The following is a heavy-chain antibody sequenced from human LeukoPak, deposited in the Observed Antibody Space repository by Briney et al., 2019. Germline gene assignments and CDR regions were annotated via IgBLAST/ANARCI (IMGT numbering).Heavy chain of an antibody. CDR1: GFTFSSYI. D-gene: IGHD3-16*01. V-gene: IGHV3-21*01. CDR3: ARDRGGGYYDY. J-gene: IGHJ4*02. CDR2: ISSSTTYI. Sequence: PGGSLRLSCAASGFTFSSYILNWVRQAPGKGLEWVSSISSSTTYIYYADSVKGRFTISRDNAKNSLYLQMNSLRAEDTAVYYCARDRGGGYYDYWGQGTLVTASS.